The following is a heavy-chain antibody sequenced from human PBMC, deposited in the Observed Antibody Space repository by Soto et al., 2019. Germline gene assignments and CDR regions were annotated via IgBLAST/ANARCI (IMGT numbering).Heavy chain of an antibody. Sequence: PGGSLRLSCAASGFTFSSYAMHWVRQAPGKGLEWVAVISYDGSNKYYADSVKGRFTISRDNSKNTLYLQMNSLRAEDTAVYYFARDQDSSSWMDYYYSYGMDVWGQGTTVTVSS. D-gene: IGHD6-13*01. J-gene: IGHJ6*02. CDR3: ARDQDSSSWMDYYYSYGMDV. V-gene: IGHV3-30-3*01. CDR1: GFTFSSYA. CDR2: ISYDGSNK.